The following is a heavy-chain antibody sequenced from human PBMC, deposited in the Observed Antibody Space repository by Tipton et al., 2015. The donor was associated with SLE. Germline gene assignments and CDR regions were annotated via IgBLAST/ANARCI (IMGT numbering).Heavy chain of an antibody. Sequence: SLRLSCVASGFTFSTYGMHWVRQAPGKGLEWVAFIRFDGKKTYYADSVKGRFTISRESAKNTVYLQMISLRPEDTAVYYCHGSGSNYRGGYWYFDLWGRGTLVTVSS. V-gene: IGHV3-30*02. CDR1: GFTFSTYG. D-gene: IGHD1-26*01. CDR2: IRFDGKKT. CDR3: HGSGSNYRGGYWYFDL. J-gene: IGHJ2*01.